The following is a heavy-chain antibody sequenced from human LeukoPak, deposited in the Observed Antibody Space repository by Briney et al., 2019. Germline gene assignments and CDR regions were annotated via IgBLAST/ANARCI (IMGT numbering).Heavy chain of an antibody. V-gene: IGHV1-8*01. D-gene: IGHD6-13*01. CDR1: GYTFTNYD. Sequence: ASVKVSCKASGYTFTNYDINWVRQASGQGLEWMGWMNLNSGNTGSAQKFQCRVTMTSNTSISTAYMELSSLRSEDTAVYYCARGLRREQQLLRAFDYWGQGTPITVSS. CDR3: ARGLRREQQLLRAFDY. CDR2: MNLNSGNT. J-gene: IGHJ4*02.